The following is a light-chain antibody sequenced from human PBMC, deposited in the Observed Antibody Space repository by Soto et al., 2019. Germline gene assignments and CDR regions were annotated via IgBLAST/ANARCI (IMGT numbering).Light chain of an antibody. CDR1: QSVSSN. V-gene: IGKV3-20*01. CDR2: AAS. Sequence: EIVMTHSPATLSVSPGERATLSCRASQSVSSNLAWYQQKPGQAPRLLIYAASSRATGIPDRFSGSGSGTDFSLTISRLEPEDFAVYYCQQYAGSPWTFGQGTKVDIK. J-gene: IGKJ1*01. CDR3: QQYAGSPWT.